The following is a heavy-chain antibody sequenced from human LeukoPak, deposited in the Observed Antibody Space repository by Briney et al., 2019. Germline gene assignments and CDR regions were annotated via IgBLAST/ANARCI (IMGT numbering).Heavy chain of an antibody. V-gene: IGHV4-4*07. D-gene: IGHD2/OR15-2a*01. CDR3: ARDFYASGFYFWFDP. CDR2: ISPSGTT. Sequence: SETLSLTCTVSGGYTGSHYWSWIWQPAGKGLEWIGRISPSGTTHYNPSLGSRVTMSVDTSNNYFSLRLSSVTAADTAVYYCARDFYASGFYFWFDPWGRGILVTVSS. J-gene: IGHJ5*02. CDR1: GGYTGSHY.